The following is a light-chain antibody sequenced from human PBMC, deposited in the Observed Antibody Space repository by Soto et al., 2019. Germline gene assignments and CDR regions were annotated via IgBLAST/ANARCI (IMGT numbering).Light chain of an antibody. CDR2: GAS. Sequence: EIVRTQSPATLSVSQGERATLSCRASQSVSSNLAWYQQKPGQAPRLLIYGASTRATGIPARFSGSGSGTEFTLTISSLQSEDFAVYYCQQYNNWPPGTFGQGTKLEIK. CDR3: QQYNNWPPGT. J-gene: IGKJ2*01. CDR1: QSVSSN. V-gene: IGKV3-15*01.